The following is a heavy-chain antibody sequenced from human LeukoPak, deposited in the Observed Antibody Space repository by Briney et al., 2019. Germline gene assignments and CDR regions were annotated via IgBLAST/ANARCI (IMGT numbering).Heavy chain of an antibody. V-gene: IGHV3-23*01. D-gene: IGHD3-3*01. CDR1: GFTFSSHA. CDR2: TGGLGGST. CDR3: ARGAGVVAVHYFDH. Sequence: GGSPRLSCAASGFTFSSHAMGWVRQAPGKGLEWASATGGLGGSTYYAGSVKGRFTISRDNSRNTLYLQMAGLRADDTAVYYCARGAGVVAVHYFDHWGHGTLATVSS. J-gene: IGHJ4*03.